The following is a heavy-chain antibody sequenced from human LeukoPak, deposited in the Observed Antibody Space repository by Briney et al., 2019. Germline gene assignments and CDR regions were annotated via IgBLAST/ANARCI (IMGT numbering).Heavy chain of an antibody. D-gene: IGHD6-13*01. Sequence: SETLSLTCTVSGGSISSYYRSWIRQPPGKGLEWIGYIYYSGSTNYNPSLKSRVTISVDTSKNQFSLKLSSVTAADTAVYYCARDGSAAAGSLPLDYWGQGTLVTVSS. J-gene: IGHJ4*02. CDR1: GGSISSYY. CDR3: ARDGSAAAGSLPLDY. V-gene: IGHV4-59*01. CDR2: IYYSGST.